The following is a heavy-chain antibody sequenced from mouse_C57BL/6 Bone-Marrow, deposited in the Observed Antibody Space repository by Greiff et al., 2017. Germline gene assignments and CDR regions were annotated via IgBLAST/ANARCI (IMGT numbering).Heavy chain of an antibody. Sequence: VQLQQSGAELARPGASVKLSCKASGYTFTSYGISWVKQRTGQGLEWIGEIYPRSGNTYYNEKFKGKATLTADNSSSTAYMELRSLTSEDSAVYFCARLFAYWGQGTLVTVAA. CDR2: IYPRSGNT. CDR3: ARLFAY. V-gene: IGHV1-81*01. CDR1: GYTFTSYG. J-gene: IGHJ3*01.